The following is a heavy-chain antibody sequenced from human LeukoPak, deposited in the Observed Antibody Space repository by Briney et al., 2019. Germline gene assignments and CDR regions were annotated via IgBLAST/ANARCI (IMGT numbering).Heavy chain of an antibody. D-gene: IGHD5-12*01. CDR3: AKDQEEGYSGTIGPFDP. CDR2: IRYDGSNK. V-gene: IGHV3-30*02. Sequence: GGSLRLSCAASGFTFSSYAMHWVRQAPGKGLEWVTFIRYDGSNKYYADSVKGRFTISRDNSKKTLYLQMNSLRAEDTAVYYCAKDQEEGYSGTIGPFDPWGQGTLVTVSS. J-gene: IGHJ5*02. CDR1: GFTFSSYA.